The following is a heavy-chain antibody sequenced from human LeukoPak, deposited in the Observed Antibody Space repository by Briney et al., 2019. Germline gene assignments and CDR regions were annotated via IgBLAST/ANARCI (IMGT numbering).Heavy chain of an antibody. J-gene: IGHJ4*02. D-gene: IGHD5-12*01. Sequence: GASVKVSCKASGYTFTSYTIHWVRQAPGQRLGWMGWIDTGNGNTRYSQKFQGRVTMTTDTSTSTAYMELRSLRSDDTAVYYCARDLLVATIDYWGQGTLVTVSS. CDR1: GYTFTSYT. CDR3: ARDLLVATIDY. CDR2: IDTGNGNT. V-gene: IGHV1-3*04.